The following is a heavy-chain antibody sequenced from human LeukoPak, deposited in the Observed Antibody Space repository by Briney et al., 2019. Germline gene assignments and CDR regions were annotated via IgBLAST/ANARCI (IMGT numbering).Heavy chain of an antibody. D-gene: IGHD6-19*01. CDR3: TTGSAVAGISFDP. CDR1: GFTFSKAW. V-gene: IGHV3-15*01. Sequence: GGSLRLSCAASGFTFSKAWVSWVRQAPGKGLEWVGRIKSKTDGGTTDYAAPVKGRFTISRDDSKNTLYLQMNSLKAEDTAVYYCTTGSAVAGISFDPWGQGTLVTVSS. CDR2: IKSKTDGGTT. J-gene: IGHJ5*02.